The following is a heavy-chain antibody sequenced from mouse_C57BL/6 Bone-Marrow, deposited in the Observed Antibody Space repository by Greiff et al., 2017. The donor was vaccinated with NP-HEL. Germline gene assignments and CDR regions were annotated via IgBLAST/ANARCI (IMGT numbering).Heavy chain of an antibody. CDR2: IDPSDSET. D-gene: IGHD2-4*01. CDR3: ARYDYDSYYYAMDY. CDR1: GYTFTSYW. J-gene: IGHJ4*01. V-gene: IGHV1-52*01. Sequence: VQLKQPGAELVRPGSSVKLSCKASGYTFTSYWMHWVKQRPIQGLEWIGNIDPSDSETHYNQKFKDKATLTVDKSSSTAYMQLSSLTSEDSAVYYCARYDYDSYYYAMDYWGQGTSVTVSS.